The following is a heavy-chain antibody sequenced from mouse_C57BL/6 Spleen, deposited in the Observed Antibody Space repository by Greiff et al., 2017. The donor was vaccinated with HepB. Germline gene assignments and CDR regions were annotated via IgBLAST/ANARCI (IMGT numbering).Heavy chain of an antibody. J-gene: IGHJ2*01. D-gene: IGHD2-10*01. CDR3: ARSPYYGNYGDY. CDR1: GYAFTNYL. V-gene: IGHV1-54*01. Sequence: VQLQQSGAELVRPGTSVKVSCKASGYAFTNYLIEWVKQRPGQGLEWIGVINPGSGGTNYNEKFKGKATLTADKSSSTAYMQLSSLTSEDSAVYFCARSPYYGNYGDYWGQGTTLTVSS. CDR2: INPGSGGT.